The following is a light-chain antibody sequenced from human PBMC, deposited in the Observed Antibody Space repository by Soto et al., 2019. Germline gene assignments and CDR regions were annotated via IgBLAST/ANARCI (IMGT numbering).Light chain of an antibody. CDR3: LQYYNFSWT. CDR2: AAS. Sequence: IQMTQSPSSLSSSVGDRVAIPCRASQDIRNTLAWYQQKPGEAPKLLIFAASNLQSGVPSRFSGSGSVTDFTLAITGLQPEDFATYYCLQYYNFSWTFGQGTKVDIK. CDR1: QDIRNT. J-gene: IGKJ1*01. V-gene: IGKV1-6*01.